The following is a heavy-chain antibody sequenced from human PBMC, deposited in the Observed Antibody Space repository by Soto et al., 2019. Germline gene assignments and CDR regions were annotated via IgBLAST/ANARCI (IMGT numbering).Heavy chain of an antibody. V-gene: IGHV1-18*01. Sequence: QVHLVQSGAEVKKPGASVKVSCKASGYTFTSYGITWVRQAPGQGLEWMGWISAHNGNTDYAPKLQGRGIVTRDTSTSTAYMELRSLISDDTAVYYCARGRYGDYWGQGALVTVSS. CDR3: ARGRYGDY. CDR1: GYTFTSYG. CDR2: ISAHNGNT. J-gene: IGHJ4*02. D-gene: IGHD1-1*01.